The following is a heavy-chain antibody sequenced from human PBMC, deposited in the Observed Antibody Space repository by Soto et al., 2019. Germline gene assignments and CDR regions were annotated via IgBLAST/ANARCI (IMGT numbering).Heavy chain of an antibody. Sequence: GASVKVSCKASGYTFTGYYMHWVRQAPGQGLEWMGWINPNSGGTNYAQKFQGRVTMTRDTSISTAYMEMSRLRSDDTAVYYCARVPMYSSSGCYYYYGMDVWGQGTTVTVSS. V-gene: IGHV1-2*02. D-gene: IGHD6-6*01. CDR2: INPNSGGT. J-gene: IGHJ6*02. CDR1: GYTFTGYY. CDR3: ARVPMYSSSGCYYYYGMDV.